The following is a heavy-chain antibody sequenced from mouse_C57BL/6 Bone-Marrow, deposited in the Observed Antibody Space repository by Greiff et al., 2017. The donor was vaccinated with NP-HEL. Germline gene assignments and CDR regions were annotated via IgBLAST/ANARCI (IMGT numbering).Heavy chain of an antibody. CDR1: GFNIKDDY. D-gene: IGHD1-1*02. V-gene: IGHV14-4*01. Sequence: EVQLQQSGAELVRPGASVKLSCTASGFNIKDDYMHWVKQRPEQGLEWIGWIDPENGDTEYASKFQGKATITADTSSNTAYLQLSSLTSEDTAVYYCTTDYARFAYWGQGTLVTVSA. J-gene: IGHJ3*01. CDR3: TTDYARFAY. CDR2: IDPENGDT.